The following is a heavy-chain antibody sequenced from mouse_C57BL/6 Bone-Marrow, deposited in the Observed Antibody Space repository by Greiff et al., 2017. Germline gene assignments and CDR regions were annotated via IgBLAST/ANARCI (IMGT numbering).Heavy chain of an antibody. CDR1: GYTFTSYW. V-gene: IGHV1-72*01. CDR3: ARWADYYGSRFDY. J-gene: IGHJ2*01. Sequence: QVQLQQSGAELVKPGASVKLSCKASGYTFTSYWMHWVKQRPGRGLEWIGRIDPNRGGTKYNEKFKSKATLTVDKPSSTAYLQLSSLTSKDSAVYFCARWADYYGSRFDYWGQGTTLTVSS. D-gene: IGHD1-1*01. CDR2: IDPNRGGT.